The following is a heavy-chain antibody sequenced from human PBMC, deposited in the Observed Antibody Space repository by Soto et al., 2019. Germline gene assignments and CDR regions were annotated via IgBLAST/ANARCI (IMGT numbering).Heavy chain of an antibody. V-gene: IGHV4-59*01. J-gene: IGHJ6*02. Sequence: QVQLQESGPGLVKPSETLSHTCTVSGGSISSYYWSWIRQTPWKGLEWIGYIYYSGSTNYNPSLKSRVTISVDTSKNQFSLKLSSVTAAYTAVYYCAIDSATVSTGGYYYYYGMDVWGQGTTVTVSS. CDR1: GGSISSYY. D-gene: IGHD4-17*01. CDR3: AIDSATVSTGGYYYYYGMDV. CDR2: IYYSGST.